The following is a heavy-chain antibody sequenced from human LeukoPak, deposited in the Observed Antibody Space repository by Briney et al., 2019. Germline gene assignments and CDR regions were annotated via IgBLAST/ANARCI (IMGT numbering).Heavy chain of an antibody. CDR2: INPSGGST. D-gene: IGHD2-2*01. CDR1: GYTFTSYY. CDR3: ARVGDIVVVPAAILKHIQGCFDY. V-gene: IGHV1-46*01. Sequence: GASVKVSCKASGYTFTSYYMHWVRQAPGQGLEWMGIINPSGGSTSYAQKFQGRVTMTRDTSTSTVYMELSSLRSEDTAVYYCARVGDIVVVPAAILKHIQGCFDYWGQGTLVTVSS. J-gene: IGHJ4*02.